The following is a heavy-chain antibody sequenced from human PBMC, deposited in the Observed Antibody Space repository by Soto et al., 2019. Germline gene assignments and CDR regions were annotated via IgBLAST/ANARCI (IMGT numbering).Heavy chain of an antibody. CDR3: ARGGEVDTAMVSYYYYYGMDV. J-gene: IGHJ6*02. D-gene: IGHD5-18*01. CDR2: INPSGGST. Sequence: AVKLSCKAAVYSFTSYHMDCVRQAPRQGREGMGRINPSGGSTSYAQKFQGRVTMTRATSTSTVYMELSSLRSEDTAVYSCARGGEVDTAMVSYYYYYGMDVWGQGTTVTVSS. V-gene: IGHV1-46*01. CDR1: VYSFTSYH.